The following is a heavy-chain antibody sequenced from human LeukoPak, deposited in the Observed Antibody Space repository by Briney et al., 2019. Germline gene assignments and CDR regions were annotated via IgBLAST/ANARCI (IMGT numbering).Heavy chain of an antibody. V-gene: IGHV3-7*01. CDR3: VRDGGVSGYDLLDY. CDR1: GFTFSHYW. Sequence: GGSLRLSCAASGFTFSHYWMTWVRQAPGKGLEWVAQINQDGSVEYYTDSVKARFTISRDNAKNSVFLQMNSLRAEDTAVYYCVRDGGVSGYDLLDYWGQGTLVTVSS. J-gene: IGHJ4*02. CDR2: INQDGSVE. D-gene: IGHD5-12*01.